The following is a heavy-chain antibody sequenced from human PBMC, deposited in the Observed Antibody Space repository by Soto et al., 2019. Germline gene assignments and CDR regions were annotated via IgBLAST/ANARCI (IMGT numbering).Heavy chain of an antibody. Sequence: HPGGSLRLSCAASGFTFSSYAMHWVRQAPGKGLEWVAVISYDGSNKYYADSVKGRFTISRDNSKNTLYLQMNSLRAEDTAVYYCARDDGSSWSKGGMGDAFDIWGQGTMVTVSS. CDR2: ISYDGSNK. CDR3: ARDDGSSWSKGGMGDAFDI. V-gene: IGHV3-30-3*01. D-gene: IGHD6-13*01. CDR1: GFTFSSYA. J-gene: IGHJ3*02.